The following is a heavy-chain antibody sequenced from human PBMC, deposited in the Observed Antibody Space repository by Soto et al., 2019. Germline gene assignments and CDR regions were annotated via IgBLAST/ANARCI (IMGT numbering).Heavy chain of an antibody. CDR3: ARGLGYCSGGSCSYYFDY. J-gene: IGHJ4*02. V-gene: IGHV4-59*01. CDR1: GGSISSYY. D-gene: IGHD2-15*01. CDR2: IYYSGST. Sequence: SETLSLTCTVSGGSISSYYWSWIRQPPGKGLEWIGYIYYSGSTNYNPSLKSRVTISVDTSKNQFSLKLSSVTAADTAVYYCARGLGYCSGGSCSYYFDYWGQGTLVTVS.